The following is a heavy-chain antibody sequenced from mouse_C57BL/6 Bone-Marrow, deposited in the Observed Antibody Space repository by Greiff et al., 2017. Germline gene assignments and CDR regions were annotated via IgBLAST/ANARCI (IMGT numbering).Heavy chain of an antibody. V-gene: IGHV5-9*01. CDR2: ISGGGGNT. J-gene: IGHJ3*01. Sequence: EVQLLESGGGLVKPGGSLKLSCAASGFTFSSYTMPWVRQTPEKSLEWVGTISGGGGNTYYPDSVTGRFTISRDNAKNTLYLQMSSLMSEDTALYYCARRQVWFAYWGQGTLVTVSA. CDR3: ARRQVWFAY. CDR1: GFTFSSYT. D-gene: IGHD3-2*01.